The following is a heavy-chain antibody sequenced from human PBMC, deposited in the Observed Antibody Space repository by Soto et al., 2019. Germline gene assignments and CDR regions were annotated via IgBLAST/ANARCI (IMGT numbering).Heavy chain of an antibody. D-gene: IGHD2-2*01. V-gene: IGHV1-69*01. CDR1: GGTFGSYA. Sequence: QVQLVQSGAEVKKPGSSVKVSCKASGGTFGSYAISWVRQAPGQGLEWMGGIIAITATANYAQTFQGRVTITADESTSTASMQLSSLRSEDTAVYYCARSQGSSTSLEIYYYYYYGMDVCGQGTTVTVSS. CDR2: IIAITATA. J-gene: IGHJ6*02. CDR3: ARSQGSSTSLEIYYYYYYGMDV.